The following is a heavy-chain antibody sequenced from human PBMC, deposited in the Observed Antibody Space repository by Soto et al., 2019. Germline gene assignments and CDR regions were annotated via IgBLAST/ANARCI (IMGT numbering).Heavy chain of an antibody. D-gene: IGHD4-17*01. CDR3: AKDRDYGDYVLGTNFDY. V-gene: IGHV3-23*01. J-gene: IGHJ4*02. CDR1: GFTFSSYA. Sequence: GGSLRLSCAASGFTFSSYAMSWVRQAPGKGLEWVSAISGSGGSTYYADSVKGRFTISRDNSKNTLYLQMNSLRAEDTAVYYCAKDRDYGDYVLGTNFDYWGQGTLVTVSS. CDR2: ISGSGGST.